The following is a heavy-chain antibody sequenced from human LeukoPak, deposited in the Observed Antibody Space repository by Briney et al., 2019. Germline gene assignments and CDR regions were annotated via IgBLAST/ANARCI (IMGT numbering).Heavy chain of an antibody. CDR1: GFTFSSYE. CDR3: ARARNDYDTSSFSALDY. Sequence: GGSLRLSCAASGFTFSSYEMNWVRQAPGKGLEWVSYISSSGSTIYYADSVKGRFTISRDNAKNSLYLQMNSLRAEDTAVYYCARARNDYDTSSFSALDYWGQGTLVTVSS. V-gene: IGHV3-48*03. J-gene: IGHJ4*02. D-gene: IGHD3-22*01. CDR2: ISSSGSTI.